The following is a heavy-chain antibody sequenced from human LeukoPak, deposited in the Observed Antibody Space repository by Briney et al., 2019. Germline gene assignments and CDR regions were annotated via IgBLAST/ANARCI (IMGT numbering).Heavy chain of an antibody. D-gene: IGHD3-3*01. CDR3: ARARGAGFLEWLPDAFDI. Sequence: SETLSLTCTVSGGSISSGGYYWSWIRQPPGKGLEWIGYIYHSGSTYYNPPLKSRVTISVDRSKNQFSLKLSSVTAADTAVYYCARARGAGFLEWLPDAFDIWGQGTMVTVSS. CDR1: GGSISSGGYY. CDR2: IYHSGST. J-gene: IGHJ3*02. V-gene: IGHV4-30-2*01.